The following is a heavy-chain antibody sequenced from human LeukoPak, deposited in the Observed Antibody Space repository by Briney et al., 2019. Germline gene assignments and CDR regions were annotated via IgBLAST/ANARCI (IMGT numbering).Heavy chain of an antibody. CDR3: AKDINWRPDY. J-gene: IGHJ4*02. D-gene: IGHD1-20*01. Sequence: RGSLRLSCAASGSTLSSYAMSCVRQPQGKVLEWVSAISGSGGSTYYADSVKGRFTISRDNSKNTLYLQMNSLRAEDTAVYYCAKDINWRPDYWGQGTLVTVSS. V-gene: IGHV3-23*01. CDR1: GSTLSSYA. CDR2: ISGSGGST.